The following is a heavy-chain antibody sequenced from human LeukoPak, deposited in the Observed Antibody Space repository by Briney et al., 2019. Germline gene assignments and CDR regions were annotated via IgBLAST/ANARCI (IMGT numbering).Heavy chain of an antibody. D-gene: IGHD3-3*01. Sequence: PGGSLRLSCAASGLTFSSHWMHWVRQAPGKGLVWVSRITNDGSSTTYADSVKGRFTISRGNAKNMLYLQMNSLRAEDTAVYYCAKEYDFWSTPDAFDIWGQGTMVTVSS. V-gene: IGHV3-74*01. J-gene: IGHJ3*02. CDR2: ITNDGSST. CDR1: GLTFSSHW. CDR3: AKEYDFWSTPDAFDI.